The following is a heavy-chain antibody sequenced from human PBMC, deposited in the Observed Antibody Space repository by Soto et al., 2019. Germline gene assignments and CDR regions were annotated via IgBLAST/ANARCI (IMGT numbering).Heavy chain of an antibody. CDR1: GYTFTSYG. V-gene: IGHV1-18*01. J-gene: IGHJ5*02. CDR3: AREIRGVITPHGTWFDP. D-gene: IGHD3-10*01. CDR2: ISAYNGNT. Sequence: GASVKVSCKASGYTFTSYGISWVRQAPGQGLEWMGWISAYNGNTNYAQKLQGRVTMTTDTSTSTAYMELRSLRSDDTAVYYCAREIRGVITPHGTWFDPWGQGTLVTVSS.